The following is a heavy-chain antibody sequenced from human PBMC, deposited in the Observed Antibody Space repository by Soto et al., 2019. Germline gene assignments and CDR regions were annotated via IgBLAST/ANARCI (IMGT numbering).Heavy chain of an antibody. CDR3: ASSRITFGGVILPFDY. V-gene: IGHV1-69*06. CDR2: IIPIFGTA. Sequence: SVKVSCKASGGTFSSYSISWVRQAPGQGLEWMGGIIPIFGTANYAQKFQGRVTITADKSTSTAYMELSSLRSEDTAVYYCASSRITFGGVILPFDYWGQGTLVTVSS. D-gene: IGHD3-16*01. J-gene: IGHJ4*02. CDR1: GGTFSSYS.